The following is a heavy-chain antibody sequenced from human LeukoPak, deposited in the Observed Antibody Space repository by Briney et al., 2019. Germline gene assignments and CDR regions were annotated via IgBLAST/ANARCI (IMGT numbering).Heavy chain of an antibody. CDR3: ARDFYGSIDY. CDR2: TLNSVNV. CDR1: GGSISGNS. Sequence: SETLSLTCTASGGSISGNSWSWIRQPPGKGLEWIGYTLNSVNVNSDPSLKSRVSISVDTSRNQCSLKLRSVTAADTAVYYCARDFYGSIDYWGQGILVTVSS. D-gene: IGHD3-10*01. J-gene: IGHJ4*02. V-gene: IGHV4-59*01.